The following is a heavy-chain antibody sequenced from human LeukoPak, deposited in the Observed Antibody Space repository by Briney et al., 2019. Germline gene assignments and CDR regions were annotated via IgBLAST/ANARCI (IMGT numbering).Heavy chain of an antibody. V-gene: IGHV3-74*01. Sequence: GGSLRLSCAASGFSFSSYWMHWVRHAPRKGLVWVSGINSDGSSTTYADSVKGRIAISRDNAKNSLYLQMNSLGAEDTAVYYCAREPYDYYHYGMDVWGQGTTVTVSS. CDR3: AREPYDYYHYGMDV. CDR1: GFSFSSYW. J-gene: IGHJ6*02. CDR2: INSDGSST.